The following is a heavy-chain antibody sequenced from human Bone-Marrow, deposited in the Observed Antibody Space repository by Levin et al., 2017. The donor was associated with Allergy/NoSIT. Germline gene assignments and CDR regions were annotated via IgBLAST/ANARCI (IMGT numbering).Heavy chain of an antibody. CDR1: GGSISGGNYY. J-gene: IGHJ6*03. CDR2: IYVSGST. D-gene: IGHD5-18*01. CDR3: ARDRRGYSYGPYTDYTYYYMDV. V-gene: IGHV4-61*02. Sequence: SETLSLTCTVSGGSISGGNYYWTWIRQPAGKGLEWIGRIYVSGSTNYNPSLESRVTISLDSTRNQFSLKLNSGNAADTAVYYCARDRRGYSYGPYTDYTYYYMDVWGKGTTVTVSS.